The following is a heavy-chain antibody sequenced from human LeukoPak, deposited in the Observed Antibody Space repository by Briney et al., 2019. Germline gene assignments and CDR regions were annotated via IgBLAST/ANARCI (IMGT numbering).Heavy chain of an antibody. CDR3: AKNSPLSASDI. J-gene: IGHJ3*02. V-gene: IGHV4-4*02. Sequence: SETLSLTCSVSGGSISSSNWWSWVRQPPEKGLEWIGEIYHSGSTNYNPSLKSRVTISIDKSKNQFSLNLPSVTDADTAVYYCAKNSPLSASDIWGQGTMVTVSS. CDR2: IYHSGST. D-gene: IGHD2/OR15-2a*01. CDR1: GGSISSSNW.